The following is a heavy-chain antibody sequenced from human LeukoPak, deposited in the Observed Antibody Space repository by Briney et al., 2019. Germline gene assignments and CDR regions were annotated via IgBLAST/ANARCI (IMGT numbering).Heavy chain of an antibody. CDR3: ARVRSYDILTGYCNGYYYYGMDV. J-gene: IGHJ6*02. CDR1: GYTFTGYY. Sequence: ASVKVSCKASGYTFTGYYMHWVRQAPGQGLEWMGWINPNSGGTNYAQKFQGRVTMTRDTSISTAYMELSRLRSDDTAVYYCARVRSYDILTGYCNGYYYYGMDVWGQGTTVTVSS. V-gene: IGHV1-2*02. D-gene: IGHD3-9*01. CDR2: INPNSGGT.